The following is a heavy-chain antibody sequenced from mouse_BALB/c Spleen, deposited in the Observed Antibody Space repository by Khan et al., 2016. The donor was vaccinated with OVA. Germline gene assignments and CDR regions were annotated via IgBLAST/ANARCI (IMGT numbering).Heavy chain of an antibody. V-gene: IGHV5-9-3*01. J-gene: IGHJ4*01. D-gene: IGHD2-3*01. CDR3: ARRYDGYYGGAMDY. Sequence: EVELVESGGGLVKPGGSLKLSCAASGFTFSSSAMSWVRQTPEKRLEWVATISSGGSYTYYPASVKGRFTISSDNAKHNLYLQMSSLTSEDTAMYYCARRYDGYYGGAMDYWGQGTSVTVSS. CDR2: ISSGGSYT. CDR1: GFTFSSSA.